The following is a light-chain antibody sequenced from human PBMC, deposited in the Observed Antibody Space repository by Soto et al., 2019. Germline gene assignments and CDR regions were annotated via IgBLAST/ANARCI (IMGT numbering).Light chain of an antibody. J-gene: IGKJ1*01. CDR1: QSVSSIY. CDR3: QQYGSSPRT. V-gene: IGKV3-20*01. Sequence: ELVLTQSPGTLSLSPGERATLSCSSSQSVSSIYLAWYQQKPGKAHRLLIYGASSRATGIPDKFSGSGSGTDFTLTISRLEPEDFAVYYCQQYGSSPRTFGQGTKVDIK. CDR2: GAS.